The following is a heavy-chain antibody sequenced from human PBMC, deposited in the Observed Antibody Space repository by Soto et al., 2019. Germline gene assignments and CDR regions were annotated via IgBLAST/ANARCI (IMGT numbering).Heavy chain of an antibody. Sequence: GESLKISCQGSGYSFTSYWIGWVRQMPGKGLEWMGIIYPGDSDTRYSPSFQGQVTISADKSISTAYLQWSSLKASDTAMYYCARHKGDTIFGVVIPQGDYYYYGMDVWGQGTTVTVSS. CDR1: GYSFTSYW. V-gene: IGHV5-51*01. D-gene: IGHD3-3*01. J-gene: IGHJ6*02. CDR2: IYPGDSDT. CDR3: ARHKGDTIFGVVIPQGDYYYYGMDV.